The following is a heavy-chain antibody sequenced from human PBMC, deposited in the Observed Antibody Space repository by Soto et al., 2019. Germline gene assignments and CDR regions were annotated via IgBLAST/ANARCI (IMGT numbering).Heavy chain of an antibody. CDR2: IYYSGST. Sequence: QVQLQESGPGRAKPSQTLSLTCTVSGGSISSGGYYWSWIRQHPGKGLEWIGYIYYSGSTYYNPSLRSRVTISVDTSKNQYSLKLSSVTAADTAVYYCVRVLRFGDDYHGMGVWGQETTLTLSS. V-gene: IGHV4-31*03. CDR3: VRVLRFGDDYHGMGV. CDR1: GGSISSGGYY. J-gene: IGHJ6*02. D-gene: IGHD3-10*01.